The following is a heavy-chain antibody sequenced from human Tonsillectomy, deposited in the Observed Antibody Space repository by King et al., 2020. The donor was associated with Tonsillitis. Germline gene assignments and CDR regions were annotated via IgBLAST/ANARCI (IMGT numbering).Heavy chain of an antibody. D-gene: IGHD3-22*01. CDR3: ARGGWYYYGRSGNPEGF. J-gene: IGHJ4*02. V-gene: IGHV3-7*03. CDR2: IKQDGSEK. Sequence: VQLVESGGGLVQPGGSLRLSCAASGFTFSSYWMTWVRQAPGKGLEWVANIKQDGSEKYYVDSVKGRFTISRDNAKNSLYLQMNSLRAEDTAVYFCARGGWYYYGRSGNPEGFRGQGTLVTVSS. CDR1: GFTFSSYW.